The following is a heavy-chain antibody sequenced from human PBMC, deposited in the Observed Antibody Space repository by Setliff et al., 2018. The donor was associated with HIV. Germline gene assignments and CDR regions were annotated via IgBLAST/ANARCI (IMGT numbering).Heavy chain of an antibody. CDR2: INHGGDT. V-gene: IGHV4-34*01. J-gene: IGHJ4*02. D-gene: IGHD3-10*01. CDR1: GQSISGYY. CDR3: ASRRGIEFYFDI. Sequence: SETLSLTCPVYGQSISGYYWSWIRQTPGKGLEWIGEINHGGDTNYNPSLKSRVTISVGSSYNHFSLKLSSVTAADTGVYYCASRRGIEFYFDIWGQGTPVTVSS.